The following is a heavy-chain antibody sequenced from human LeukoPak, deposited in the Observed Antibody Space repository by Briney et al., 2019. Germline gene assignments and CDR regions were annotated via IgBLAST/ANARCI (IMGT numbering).Heavy chain of an antibody. Sequence: GGSLRLSCAASGFTFSSYAMHWVRQAPGKGLEWVAVISYDGNDKYYADSVKGRFTISRDNSENTLYLQMNSLRTEDTAVYYCARGVAAAGTTLDYWGQGTLVTVSS. CDR3: ARGVAAAGTTLDY. CDR1: GFTFSSYA. CDR2: ISYDGNDK. J-gene: IGHJ4*02. V-gene: IGHV3-30-3*01. D-gene: IGHD6-13*01.